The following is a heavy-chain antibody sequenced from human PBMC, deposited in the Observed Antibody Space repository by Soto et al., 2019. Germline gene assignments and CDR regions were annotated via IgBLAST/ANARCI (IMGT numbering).Heavy chain of an antibody. Sequence: ASVKVSCKASGYTFTIYAMRWVRQAPGQRLEWMGWINAGNGNTKYSQKFQGRVTITRDTSASTAYMELSSLRSEDTAVYYCARAPGGPGIAEYWGQGTLVTVSS. J-gene: IGHJ4*02. CDR2: INAGNGNT. CDR1: GYTFTIYA. CDR3: ARAPGGPGIAEY. V-gene: IGHV1-3*01. D-gene: IGHD6-13*01.